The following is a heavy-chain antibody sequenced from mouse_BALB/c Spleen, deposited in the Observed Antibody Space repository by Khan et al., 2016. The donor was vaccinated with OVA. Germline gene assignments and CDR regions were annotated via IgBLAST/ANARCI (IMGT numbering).Heavy chain of an antibody. J-gene: IGHJ1*01. V-gene: IGHV2-2*02. CDR2: IWSGGTT. CDR3: ARNGDYVHWYFDD. D-gene: IGHD2-13*01. CDR1: GFSLTSYG. Sequence: QVQLKESGPGLVQPSQSLSITCTVSGFSLTSYGVHWVRQSPGKGLEWLGVIWSGGTTDYNAAFISRLSISKDNSKSQVFFKMNSLQANDTSIYYCARNGDYVHWYFDDWGAGTSVTVSS.